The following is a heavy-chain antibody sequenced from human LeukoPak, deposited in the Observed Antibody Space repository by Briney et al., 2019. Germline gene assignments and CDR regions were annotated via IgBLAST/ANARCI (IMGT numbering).Heavy chain of an antibody. CDR3: ARVMGRYCSSTSCYVDY. D-gene: IGHD2-2*01. Sequence: GGPLRFSGVGSGSTSSDYGSHWFGRAPAQGLKGVALIRYEGSKQYYADSVKGRFTISRDNSKNTLYLQMNSLRAEDTAVYYCARVMGRYCSSTSCYVDYWGQGTLVTVSS. CDR1: GSTSSDYG. J-gene: IGHJ4*02. CDR2: IRYEGSKQ. V-gene: IGHV3-30*02.